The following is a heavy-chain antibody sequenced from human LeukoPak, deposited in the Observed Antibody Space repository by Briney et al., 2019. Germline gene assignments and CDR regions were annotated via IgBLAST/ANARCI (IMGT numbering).Heavy chain of an antibody. CDR1: GYTFTSYG. D-gene: IGHD3-10*01. Sequence: GASLKVSCKASGYTFTSYGISWGRQAPGQGLEWMGWISAYNGNTNYAQKLQGRVTMTTDTSTSTAYMELRSLRSDDTAVYYCARGPYYYGSGSYFDYWGQGTLVTVSS. J-gene: IGHJ4*02. CDR2: ISAYNGNT. V-gene: IGHV1-18*01. CDR3: ARGPYYYGSGSYFDY.